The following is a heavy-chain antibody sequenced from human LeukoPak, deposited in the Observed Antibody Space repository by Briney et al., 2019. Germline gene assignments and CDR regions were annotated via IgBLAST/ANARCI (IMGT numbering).Heavy chain of an antibody. D-gene: IGHD2-8*01. CDR1: GFTFSSYS. CDR3: AKDIGIQDCTSGVCYLYYFDY. CDR2: ISSSSRYI. J-gene: IGHJ4*02. Sequence: SGGSLRLSCAASGFTFSSYSMYWVRQAPGKGLEWVSSISSSSRYIYYADSVKGRFTISRDNAKNSLYLQMNSLRAEDTALYYCAKDIGIQDCTSGVCYLYYFDYWGQGTLVTISS. V-gene: IGHV3-21*04.